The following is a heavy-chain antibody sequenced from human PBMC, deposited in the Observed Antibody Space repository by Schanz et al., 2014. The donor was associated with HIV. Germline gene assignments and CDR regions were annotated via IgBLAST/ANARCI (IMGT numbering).Heavy chain of an antibody. J-gene: IGHJ6*02. CDR1: GYSFSTYG. Sequence: QVQLVESGGGVVQPGRSLRLSCAASGYSFSTYGMYWVRQAPGKGLEWVADIWHDGSNKNYADSVKGRFTISRDNSRNTVFLQMNNLRAEDTAVYYCARDRLHPGNGMDVWGQGTTVTVSS. V-gene: IGHV3-33*01. CDR3: ARDRLHPGNGMDV. D-gene: IGHD4-4*01. CDR2: IWHDGSNK.